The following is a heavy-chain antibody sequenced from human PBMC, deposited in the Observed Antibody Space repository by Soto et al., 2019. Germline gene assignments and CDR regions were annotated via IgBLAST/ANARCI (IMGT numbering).Heavy chain of an antibody. D-gene: IGHD3-9*01. CDR1: GFTFDDYA. CDR3: DPGMCYDILTGYYPYFDY. Sequence: EVQLVESGGGLAQPGRSLRLSCAASGFTFDDYAMHWVRQAPGKGLVWVSGISWNSGSIGYADSVKGRFTISRDNANKSLDMQVNNLRAEDTALYYCDPGMCYDILTGYYPYFDYWGQGTLVTVSS. J-gene: IGHJ4*02. V-gene: IGHV3-9*01. CDR2: ISWNSGSI.